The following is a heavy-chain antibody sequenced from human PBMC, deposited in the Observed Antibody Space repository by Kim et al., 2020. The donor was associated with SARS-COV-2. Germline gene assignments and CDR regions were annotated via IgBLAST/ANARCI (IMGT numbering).Heavy chain of an antibody. CDR3: ARDRLQYGGYPGPNYYYYYGMDV. CDR1: GGTFSSYA. Sequence: SVKVSCKASGGTFSSYAISWVRQAPGQGLEWMGGIIPIFGTANYAQKFQGRVTITADESTSTAYMELSSLRSEDTDVYYCARDRLQYGGYPGPNYYYYYGMDVWGQGTTVTVSS. V-gene: IGHV1-69*13. D-gene: IGHD5-12*01. CDR2: IIPIFGTA. J-gene: IGHJ6*02.